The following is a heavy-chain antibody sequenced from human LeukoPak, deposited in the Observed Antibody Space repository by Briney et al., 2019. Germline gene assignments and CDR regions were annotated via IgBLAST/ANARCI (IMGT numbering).Heavy chain of an antibody. CDR2: IWYDGSNK. V-gene: IGHV3-33*01. Sequence: GRSLRLSCAASGFTFSSYGMHWVRQAPGKGLEWVAVIWYDGSNKYYADSVKGRFTISRDNSKNTLYLQMNSLRAEDTAVYYCARVLLPLYGMDVWGQGTTVTVSS. D-gene: IGHD3-22*01. CDR3: ARVLLPLYGMDV. CDR1: GFTFSSYG. J-gene: IGHJ6*02.